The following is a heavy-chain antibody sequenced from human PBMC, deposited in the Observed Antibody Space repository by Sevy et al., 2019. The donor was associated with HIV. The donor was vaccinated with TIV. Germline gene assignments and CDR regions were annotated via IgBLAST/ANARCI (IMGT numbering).Heavy chain of an antibody. CDR1: GGTFSSYA. Sequence: ASVKVSCKASGGTFSSYAISWVRQAPGQGLEWMGGIIPIFGTANYAQMFQGRVTITADESTSTAYMELSSLRSEDTAVYYCARDFGGYCSSTSCYGFDYWGQGTLVTVSS. V-gene: IGHV1-69*13. J-gene: IGHJ4*02. CDR2: IIPIFGTA. CDR3: ARDFGGYCSSTSCYGFDY. D-gene: IGHD2-2*01.